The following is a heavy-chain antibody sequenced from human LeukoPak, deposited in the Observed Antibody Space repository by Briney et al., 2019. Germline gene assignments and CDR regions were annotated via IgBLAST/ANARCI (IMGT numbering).Heavy chain of an antibody. Sequence: ASVKVSCKASGYTFTGYYMHWVRQAPGQGLEWMGRINPNSGGTNYAQKFQGRVTMTRDTSISTAYMKLSRLRSDDTAVYYCARVWYSYGYFDYWGQGTLVTVSS. V-gene: IGHV1-2*06. D-gene: IGHD5-18*01. CDR3: ARVWYSYGYFDY. CDR2: INPNSGGT. CDR1: GYTFTGYY. J-gene: IGHJ4*02.